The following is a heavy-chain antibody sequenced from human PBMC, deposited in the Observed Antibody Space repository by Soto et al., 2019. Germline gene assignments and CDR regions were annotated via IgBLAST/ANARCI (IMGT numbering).Heavy chain of an antibody. CDR3: ARGVTYDYIWWSHPHFDY. CDR2: IYYSGST. J-gene: IGHJ4*02. CDR1: GGSISSGGYY. Sequence: QVQLQESGPGLVKPSQTLSLTCTVSGGSISSGGYYWSWIRQHPGKGLEWIGYIYYSGSTYYNPYLKTRVTISVDTSKNQFSLKLRSVTAADTAVYYCARGVTYDYIWWSHPHFDYWGQGTLVTVSS. D-gene: IGHD3-16*01. V-gene: IGHV4-31*03.